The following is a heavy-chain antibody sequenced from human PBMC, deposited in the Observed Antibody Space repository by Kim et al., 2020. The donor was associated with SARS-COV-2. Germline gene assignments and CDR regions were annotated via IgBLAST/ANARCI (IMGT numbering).Heavy chain of an antibody. CDR3: AIPWFY. CDR1: GGSITNYY. CDR2: IYYTGSN. V-gene: IGHV4-59*08. J-gene: IGHJ4*02. Sequence: SETLSLTCTVSGGSITNYYWSWIRQSPEKGLEWIGYIYYTGSNNFNPSLEGRLSMSVDTTKNQFPLQLTAVTAADTAVYYCAIPWFYWGQGILVNVSS. D-gene: IGHD3-9*01.